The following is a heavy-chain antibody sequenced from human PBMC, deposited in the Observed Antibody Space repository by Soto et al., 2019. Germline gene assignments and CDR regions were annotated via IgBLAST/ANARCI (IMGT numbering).Heavy chain of an antibody. CDR1: GFTFRDYA. CDR2: ISGSGGGT. D-gene: IGHD6-25*01. V-gene: IGHV3-23*01. Sequence: EVQLLESGGGLIQPGGSLRLSCAASGFTFRDYAMSWVRQAPGKGLVLVSGISGSGGGTYYADSVRGRFTISRDNSKNTLYWQMTSLRVDDTAVYYCVRWRSDPAYWGQGTLVTVAS. J-gene: IGHJ4*02. CDR3: VRWRSDPAY.